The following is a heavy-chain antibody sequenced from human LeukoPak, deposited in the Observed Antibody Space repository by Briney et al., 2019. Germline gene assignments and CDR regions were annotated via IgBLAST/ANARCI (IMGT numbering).Heavy chain of an antibody. J-gene: IGHJ4*02. Sequence: PSETLSLTCTVSGGSISSYYWSWIRQPPGKGLEWIGYIYYSGSSNYNPSLKSRVTMSVDTSKNQFSLKLSSVTAADTAVYYCARESTAVAGDGDFDYWGQGTLVTVSS. CDR2: IYYSGSS. CDR1: GGSISSYY. D-gene: IGHD6-19*01. CDR3: ARESTAVAGDGDFDY. V-gene: IGHV4-59*12.